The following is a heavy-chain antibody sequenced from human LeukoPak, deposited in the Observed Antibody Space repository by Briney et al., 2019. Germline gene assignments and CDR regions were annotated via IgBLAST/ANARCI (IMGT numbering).Heavy chain of an antibody. CDR2: TSGSGGST. CDR3: AKASIGSYYGY. J-gene: IGHJ4*02. Sequence: PGGSLRLSCAASGFTFSSYAMSWVRQAPGKGLEWVSVTSGSGGSTYYADSVKGRFTISRDNSKNTLYLQMNSLRAEDTAVYYCAKASIGSYYGYWGQGTLVTVSS. D-gene: IGHD1-26*01. CDR1: GFTFSSYA. V-gene: IGHV3-23*01.